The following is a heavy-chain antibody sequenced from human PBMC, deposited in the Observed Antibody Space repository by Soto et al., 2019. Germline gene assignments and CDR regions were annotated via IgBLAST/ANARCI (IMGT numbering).Heavy chain of an antibody. CDR3: PSPKYSSGSGPSV. J-gene: IGHJ4*02. CDR1: GGTFSSYA. Sequence: QVQLVQSGAEVKKPGSSVKVSCKASGGTFSSYAISWVRQAPGQGLEWMGGIIPIFGTANYAQKFQGRVTXTXAXXTSTAYMELSSLRSEATAGYYCPSPKYSSGSGPSVWGQGTLVTVAS. CDR2: IIPIFGTA. V-gene: IGHV1-69*05. D-gene: IGHD6-19*01.